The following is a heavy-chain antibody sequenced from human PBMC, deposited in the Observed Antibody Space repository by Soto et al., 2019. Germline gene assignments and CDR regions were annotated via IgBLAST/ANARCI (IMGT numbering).Heavy chain of an antibody. CDR3: ARHMIRGVLTTNFDY. V-gene: IGHV5-51*01. D-gene: IGHD3-10*01. CDR2: IYPGDSDT. CDR1: GYSFTSYW. Sequence: GESLKISCKTSGYSFTSYWIGWVRQMPGKGLEWMGIIYPGDSDTRYSPPFQGQVTISADKSISTAYLQWGSLKASDTAMYYCARHMIRGVLTTNFDYWGQGTTVTVSS. J-gene: IGHJ4*03.